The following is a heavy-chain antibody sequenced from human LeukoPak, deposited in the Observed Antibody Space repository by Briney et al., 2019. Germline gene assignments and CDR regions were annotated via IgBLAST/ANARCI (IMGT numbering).Heavy chain of an antibody. Sequence: TSQTLSLTCTVSGASIHSNSYYWSWIRHHPGKGLEWIGYIYYSGTTHSNPSLKSRVTISVDTSKNQSSLKLSSVTAADTAVYYCAREVSSSWYSYYYYMDVWGKGTTVTVSS. CDR3: AREVSSSWYSYYYYMDV. CDR1: GASIHSNSYY. CDR2: IYYSGTT. V-gene: IGHV4-31*03. J-gene: IGHJ6*03. D-gene: IGHD6-13*01.